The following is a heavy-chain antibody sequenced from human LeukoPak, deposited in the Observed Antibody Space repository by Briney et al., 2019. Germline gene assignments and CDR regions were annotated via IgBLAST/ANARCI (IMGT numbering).Heavy chain of an antibody. Sequence: GASVKVSCKASGYTFTGQYIHWVRQAPGQGLEWMGWINPNSGGTKYAQKFQGRVTMTRDTSISTAYMELSKLRSDDTAVYCCARDYGFYSGLYFFDYWGQGTLVTVSS. CDR3: ARDYGFYSGLYFFDY. CDR2: INPNSGGT. J-gene: IGHJ4*02. D-gene: IGHD1-26*01. V-gene: IGHV1-2*02. CDR1: GYTFTGQY.